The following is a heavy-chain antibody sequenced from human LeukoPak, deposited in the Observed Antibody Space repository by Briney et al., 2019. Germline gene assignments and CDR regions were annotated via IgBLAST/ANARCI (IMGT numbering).Heavy chain of an antibody. CDR2: IIPILGIA. Sequence: SVKVSCKASGGTFSSYAISWVRQAPGQGLEWMGRIIPILGIANYAQKFQGRVTITADKSTSTAYMELSSLRSEDTAVYYCARDRGLGDFWSGYDAFDIWGQGTMVTVSS. V-gene: IGHV1-69*04. D-gene: IGHD3-3*01. J-gene: IGHJ3*02. CDR1: GGTFSSYA. CDR3: ARDRGLGDFWSGYDAFDI.